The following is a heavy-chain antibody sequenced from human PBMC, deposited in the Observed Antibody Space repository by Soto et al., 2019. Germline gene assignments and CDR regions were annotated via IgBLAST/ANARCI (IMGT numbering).Heavy chain of an antibody. V-gene: IGHV1-69*01. CDR1: GGTFSSYA. D-gene: IGHD3-10*01. J-gene: IGHJ4*02. Sequence: QVQLVQSGAEVKKPGSSVKVSCKASGGTFSSYAISWVRQAPGQGLEWMGGIIPIFGTANYAQKFQGRVTITADESTSTAYMELSSLRSEDTAVYYCARGQKTYYYGSGSPPMDYWGQGTLVTVSS. CDR2: IIPIFGTA. CDR3: ARGQKTYYYGSGSPPMDY.